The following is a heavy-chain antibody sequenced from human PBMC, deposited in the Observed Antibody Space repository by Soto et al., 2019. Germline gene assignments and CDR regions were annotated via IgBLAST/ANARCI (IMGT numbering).Heavy chain of an antibody. D-gene: IGHD2-15*01. CDR1: GFTFDDYA. Sequence: PGGSLRLSCAASGFTFDDYAMHWVRQAPGKGLEWVSGISWNSGSIGYADSVKGRFTISRDNAKNSLYLQMNSLRAEDTALYYCAKDIGAVVVAASFDYWGQGTLVTVSS. CDR2: ISWNSGSI. CDR3: AKDIGAVVVAASFDY. J-gene: IGHJ4*02. V-gene: IGHV3-9*01.